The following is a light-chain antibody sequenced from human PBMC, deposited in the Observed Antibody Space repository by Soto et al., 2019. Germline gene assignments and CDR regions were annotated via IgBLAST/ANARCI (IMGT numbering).Light chain of an antibody. J-gene: IGLJ2*01. CDR3: SSYAGSNGLV. CDR2: EVS. CDR1: SSDVGGYNY. V-gene: IGLV2-8*01. Sequence: QSALTQPPSASGSPGQPVTISCTGTSSDVGGYNYVSWYQQRPGKAPKLMIYEVSKRPSGVPDRFSGSKSGNTASLTVSGLQAEDEADYYCSSYAGSNGLVFGGGTQLTVL.